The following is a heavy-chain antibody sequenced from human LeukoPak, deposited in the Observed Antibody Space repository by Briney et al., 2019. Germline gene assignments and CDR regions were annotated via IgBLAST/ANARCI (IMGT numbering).Heavy chain of an antibody. D-gene: IGHD6-19*01. Sequence: PGGSLRLSCAASGFTLSSYSMHWVRQAPGNGLEFVSAISNNGGSTYYANSVKGRFTISRDISKNTLYLQMGSLRPEDMAVYYCARVDSGSACASWGQGILVTVSS. CDR1: GFTLSSYS. J-gene: IGHJ1*01. CDR2: ISNNGGST. V-gene: IGHV3-64*01. CDR3: ARVDSGSACAS.